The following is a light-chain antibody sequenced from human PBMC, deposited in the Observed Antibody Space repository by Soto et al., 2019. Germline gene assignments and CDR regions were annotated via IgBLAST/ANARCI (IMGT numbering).Light chain of an antibody. CDR2: GAS. Sequence: EIVMTQSPATLSVSPGERATLSSRASQSVSSNLAWYQQKPGQAPRLLIYGASTRATGIPARFSGSGSGTEFTLTISSLQSEDFAVYYCQQYNNWPRVFGQGTKVEIK. J-gene: IGKJ1*01. CDR1: QSVSSN. V-gene: IGKV3-15*01. CDR3: QQYNNWPRV.